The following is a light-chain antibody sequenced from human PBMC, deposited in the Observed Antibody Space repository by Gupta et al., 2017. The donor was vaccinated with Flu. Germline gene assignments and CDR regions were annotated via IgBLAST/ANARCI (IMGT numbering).Light chain of an antibody. CDR2: EVT. J-gene: IGLJ3*02. CDR1: SSDVGKYNL. CDR3: SAYAGNNNWV. V-gene: IGLV2-8*01. Sequence: QSALTQPPSASGSPGQSVTISCTGTSSDVGKYNLVSWYQQYPGKAPKLMIYEVTKRPSGVPDRFSGSKSGNTASLTVSGLQADDEADYHCSAYAGNNNWVFGGVTRLTVL.